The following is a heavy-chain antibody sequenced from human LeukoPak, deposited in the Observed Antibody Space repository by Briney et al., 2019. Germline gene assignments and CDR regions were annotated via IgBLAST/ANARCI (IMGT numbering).Heavy chain of an antibody. D-gene: IGHD1-26*01. Sequence: PSETLSLTCSVSGDPINGYYWTWVRQSPGRGLECIGCISYSGSATYKPSLKSRVTISVLMSKNQFSLEVTSVTAADTAVYYCARATHSDLGNVYRGGFYYMDVWGKGTPVTVSS. CDR2: ISYSGSA. J-gene: IGHJ6*03. CDR1: GDPINGYY. CDR3: ARATHSDLGNVYRGGFYYMDV. V-gene: IGHV4-59*01.